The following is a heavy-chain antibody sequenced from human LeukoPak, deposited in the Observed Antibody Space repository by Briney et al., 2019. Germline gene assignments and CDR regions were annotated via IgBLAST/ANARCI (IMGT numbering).Heavy chain of an antibody. Sequence: TSSETLSLTCTVSGGSISSYYWSWIRQPPGKGLEWIGYIYTSGSTNYNPSLKSRVTISVDTSKNQFSLKLSSVTAADTAVYYCASQGRGLRDYYYYMDVWGKGTTVTVSS. CDR2: IYTSGST. D-gene: IGHD3-16*01. CDR1: GGSISSYY. CDR3: ASQGRGLRDYYYYMDV. V-gene: IGHV4-4*09. J-gene: IGHJ6*03.